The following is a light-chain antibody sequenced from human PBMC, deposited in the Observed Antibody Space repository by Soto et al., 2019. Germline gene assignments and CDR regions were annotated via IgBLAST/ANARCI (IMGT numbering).Light chain of an antibody. CDR2: GAS. Sequence: ERVMTQSPATVSVSPGEGATLSCRASQSVNSNLAWYQQKPGQAPRLLIYGASTRATGIPARFSGSGSGTEFTLTISSLQSEDFAIYYCQQYNNWPLTFGGGTKVDIK. J-gene: IGKJ4*01. CDR1: QSVNSN. V-gene: IGKV3-15*01. CDR3: QQYNNWPLT.